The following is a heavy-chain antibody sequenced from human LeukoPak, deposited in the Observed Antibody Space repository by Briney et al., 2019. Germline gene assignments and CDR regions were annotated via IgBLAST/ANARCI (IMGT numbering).Heavy chain of an antibody. D-gene: IGHD3-9*01. Sequence: PGGSLRLSCAASGFTVSSNYMSWVRQAPGKGLEWVSVIYSGGSTYYADSVKGRFTISRDNSKNTLYLQMNSLRAEDTAVYYCARGDSYYDILTGYISWGQGTLVTVSS. CDR3: ARGDSYYDILTGYIS. V-gene: IGHV3-53*01. J-gene: IGHJ4*02. CDR1: GFTVSSNY. CDR2: IYSGGST.